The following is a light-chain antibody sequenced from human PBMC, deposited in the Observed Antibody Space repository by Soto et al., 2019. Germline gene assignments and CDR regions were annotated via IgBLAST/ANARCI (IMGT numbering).Light chain of an antibody. Sequence: EIVLTQSPSTLSLSTGDRATLSCRASQSIRTFLAWYQQKYGQAPRLLIYDASNRATGIPARFSGSGSGTDFTLTISSLEPEDFAVYYCQQRANWPATFGQGTKVDIK. CDR2: DAS. CDR1: QSIRTF. V-gene: IGKV3-11*01. J-gene: IGKJ1*01. CDR3: QQRANWPAT.